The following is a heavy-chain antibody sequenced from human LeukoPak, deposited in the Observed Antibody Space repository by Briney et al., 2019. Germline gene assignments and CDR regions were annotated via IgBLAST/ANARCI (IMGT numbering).Heavy chain of an antibody. Sequence: GGSLRLSCAASGFTFSDHYMDWVRQAPGKGLEWVGRTRNKANSYTTEYAASVKGRFTISRDDSKNSLYLQMNSPKTEDTAVYYCARVISGGSPYDAFDIWGQGTMVTVSS. CDR2: TRNKANSYTT. CDR3: ARVISGGSPYDAFDI. D-gene: IGHD2-15*01. CDR1: GFTFSDHY. J-gene: IGHJ3*02. V-gene: IGHV3-72*01.